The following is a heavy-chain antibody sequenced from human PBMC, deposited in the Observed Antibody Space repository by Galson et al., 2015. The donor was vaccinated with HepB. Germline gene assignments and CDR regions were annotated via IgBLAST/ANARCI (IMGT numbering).Heavy chain of an antibody. J-gene: IGHJ4*02. CDR2: ISANGGLT. CDR1: GITFSIYA. D-gene: IGHD3-3*01. CDR3: AKLRLPFLEWLLTSDY. Sequence: SLRLSCAASGITFSIYAMSWVRQAPGKGLEWVSGISANGGLTYYADSVKGRFTISRDNSKSTLYLQLSSLRAEDTAIYYCAKLRLPFLEWLLTSDYWGQGTLVAVSS. V-gene: IGHV3-23*01.